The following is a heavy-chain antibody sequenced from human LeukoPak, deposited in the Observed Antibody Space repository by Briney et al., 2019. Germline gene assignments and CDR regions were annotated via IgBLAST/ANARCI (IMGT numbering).Heavy chain of an antibody. V-gene: IGHV3-23*01. CDR3: ANLAVAGLYYYYGMDV. Sequence: GSLRLSCAASGFTFSSYAMSWVRQAPGKGLEWVSAISGSGGSTYYADSVKGRFTISRDNSKNTLYLQMNSLRAEDTAVYYCANLAVAGLYYYYGMDVWGKGTTVTVSS. D-gene: IGHD6-19*01. J-gene: IGHJ6*04. CDR2: ISGSGGST. CDR1: GFTFSSYA.